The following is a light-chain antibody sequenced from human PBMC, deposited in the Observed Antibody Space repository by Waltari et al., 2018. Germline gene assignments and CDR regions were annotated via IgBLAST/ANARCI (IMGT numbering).Light chain of an antibody. CDR1: QSVLYSSNNKNY. CDR3: QQYYSTPPWT. V-gene: IGKV4-1*01. J-gene: IGKJ1*01. CDR2: WAS. Sequence: DIVMTQSPDSLAVSLGERATINCQSSQSVLYSSNNKNYLAWYQQKPGQPPKLLIYWASTRESGVPDRFNGSGSGTDFTLTISSLQAEDVAVYYCQQYYSTPPWTFGQGTKVEIK.